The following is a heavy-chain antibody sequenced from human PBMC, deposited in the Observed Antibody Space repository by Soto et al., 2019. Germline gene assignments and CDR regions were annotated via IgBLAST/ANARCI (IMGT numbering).Heavy chain of an antibody. CDR2: IYYSGST. V-gene: IGHV4-30-4*01. J-gene: IGHJ4*02. CDR3: ARDAPFGYCSGGSCYSR. CDR1: GGSISSGDYY. Sequence: SETLSLTCTVSGGSISSGDYYWSWIRQPPGKGLEWIGYIYYSGSTYYNPSLKSRVTISVDTSKNEFSLKLSSVTAADTAVYYCARDAPFGYCSGGSCYSRCGQGTLVTLSS. D-gene: IGHD2-15*01.